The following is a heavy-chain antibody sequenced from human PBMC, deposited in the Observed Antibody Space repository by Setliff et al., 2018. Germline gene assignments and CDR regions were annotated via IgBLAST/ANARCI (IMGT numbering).Heavy chain of an antibody. CDR2: IKQDGSTK. CDR3: VRDDADNYDAFDN. J-gene: IGHJ3*02. D-gene: IGHD3-22*01. CDR1: GFTFNTYT. V-gene: IGHV3-7*01. Sequence: PGGSLRLSCSASGFTFNTYTMHWVRQAPGKGLEWVADIKQDGSTKYYLDSVKGRFTISRDNAKRSLYLQMNGLRADDTGVYYCVRDDADNYDAFDNWGQGTLVTV.